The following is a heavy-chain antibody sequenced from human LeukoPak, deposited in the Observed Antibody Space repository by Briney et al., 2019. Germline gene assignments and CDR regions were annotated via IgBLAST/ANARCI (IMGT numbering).Heavy chain of an antibody. CDR3: ARELDGGFDY. D-gene: IGHD3-3*01. CDR1: GGTFSSYA. Sequence: SVKVSCKASGGTFSSYAISWVRQAPRQGREGMGGIIPIFGTANYAHKFQGRVTITADESTRPAYMELSSLRAEDTAVYYCARELDGGFDYWGQGTLVTVSS. J-gene: IGHJ4*02. V-gene: IGHV1-69*13. CDR2: IIPIFGTA.